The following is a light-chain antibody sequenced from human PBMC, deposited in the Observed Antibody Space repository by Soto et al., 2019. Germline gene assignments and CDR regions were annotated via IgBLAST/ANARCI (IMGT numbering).Light chain of an antibody. CDR1: SSDVGAYNF. J-gene: IGLJ3*02. Sequence: QSALTQPASVSGSPGQSITISCTGTSSDVGAYNFVSWYQQHPGKVPKLMIYEVNNRPSGVSNRFSGSKSGNTAYLTISGLQAGDEADYYCSSWTSSTTQVLGGGTKLTVL. CDR3: SSWTSSTTQV. V-gene: IGLV2-14*01. CDR2: EVN.